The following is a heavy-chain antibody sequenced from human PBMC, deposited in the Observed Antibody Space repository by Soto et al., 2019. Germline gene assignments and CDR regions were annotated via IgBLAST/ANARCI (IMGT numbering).Heavy chain of an antibody. Sequence: QVQLQESGPGLVKPSGTLSLACAVFGASISDDNWWSWVRQPPGKGLEWIGEIYRRGTTNYNSSLDSRVTISMDKSRNQISLKLSSVAAADSAIYYCARHVGVPGTRGFDYWGQGTLVTVSS. CDR2: IYRRGTT. CDR1: GASISDDNW. V-gene: IGHV4-4*02. CDR3: ARHVGVPGTRGFDY. D-gene: IGHD6-19*01. J-gene: IGHJ4*02.